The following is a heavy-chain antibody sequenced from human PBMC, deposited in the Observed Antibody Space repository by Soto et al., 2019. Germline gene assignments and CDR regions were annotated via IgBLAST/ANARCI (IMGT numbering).Heavy chain of an antibody. CDR1: DDHLSSGSYY. CDR3: ARAASPYFDLLSAFHP. V-gene: IGHV4-61*01. J-gene: IGHJ5*02. Sequence: SETLSHTYTVSDDHLSSGSYYLRWNRQSPGKRLEWIAYIYYTGTTKYNPSLKSRVTISVDTSKNQFSLRLTSVTAADTAVYYRARAASPYFDLLSAFHPWGQGTLVTVS. D-gene: IGHD3-9*01. CDR2: IYYTGTT.